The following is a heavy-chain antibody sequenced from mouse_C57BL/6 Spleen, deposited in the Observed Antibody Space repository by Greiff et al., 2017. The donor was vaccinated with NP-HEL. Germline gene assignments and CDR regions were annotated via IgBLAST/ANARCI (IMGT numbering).Heavy chain of an antibody. CDR2: ISYDGSN. CDR1: GYSITSGYY. V-gene: IGHV3-6*01. CDR3: AGRLLRSYAMDY. D-gene: IGHD1-1*01. J-gene: IGHJ4*01. Sequence: EVQLQQSGPGLVKPSQSLSLTCSVTGYSITSGYYWNWIRQFPGNKLEWMGYISYDGSNNYNPSLKNRISITRDTSKNQFFLKLNSVTTEDTATYYGAGRLLRSYAMDYWGQGTSVTVSS.